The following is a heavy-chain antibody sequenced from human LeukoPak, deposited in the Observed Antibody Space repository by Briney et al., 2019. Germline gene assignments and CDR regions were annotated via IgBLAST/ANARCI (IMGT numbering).Heavy chain of an antibody. CDR2: IWNDGTNK. CDR3: AKGEKGYGMDV. J-gene: IGHJ6*04. V-gene: IGHV3-33*06. CDR1: GFSFTRHG. Sequence: PGTSLRLSCEASGFSFTRHGMHWVRQAPGKGLEWVAVIWNDGTNKYYGDSVKGRFTISRDNSKNTLYPQMNSLRAEDTAVYYCAKGEKGYGMDVWGKGTTVTVSS.